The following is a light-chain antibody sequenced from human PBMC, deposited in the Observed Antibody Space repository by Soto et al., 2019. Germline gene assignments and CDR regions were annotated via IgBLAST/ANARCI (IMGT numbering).Light chain of an antibody. J-gene: IGLJ3*02. V-gene: IGLV3-21*02. CDR3: QVWDSSSDHWV. Sequence: SYELTQPPSVSVAPGQTASITCGGNNIGSKSVHWYQQKPGQAPVLVVYDDRDRPSGIPERFSGSNSGNTATLTISRVAAGDEADYYCQVWDSSSDHWVFGGGTKLTVL. CDR1: NIGSKS. CDR2: DDR.